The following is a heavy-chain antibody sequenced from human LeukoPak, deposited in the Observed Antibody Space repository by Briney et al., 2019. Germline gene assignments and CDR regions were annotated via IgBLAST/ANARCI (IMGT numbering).Heavy chain of an antibody. CDR2: ISGSGGST. CDR3: AKEETYYDFWSGYSETPYYYYMDV. J-gene: IGHJ6*03. V-gene: IGHV3-23*01. CDR1: GFTFSSYA. D-gene: IGHD3-3*01. Sequence: GGSLRLSCGASGFTFSSYAMSWVRQAPGKGLEWVSAISGSGGSTYYADSVKGRFTISRDNSKNTLHLQMNSLRAEDTAVYYCAKEETYYDFWSGYSETPYYYYMDVWGKGTTVTVSS.